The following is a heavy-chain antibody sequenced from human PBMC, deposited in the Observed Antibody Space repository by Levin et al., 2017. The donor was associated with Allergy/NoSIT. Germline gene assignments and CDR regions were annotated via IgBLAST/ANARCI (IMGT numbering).Heavy chain of an antibody. D-gene: IGHD1-26*01. J-gene: IGHJ3*02. CDR1: GFTFSSYA. CDR3: ASPRGIYVGALSEADAFDI. V-gene: IGHV3-30-3*01. Sequence: PGGSLRLSCAASGFTFSSYAMHWVRQAPGKGLEWVAVISYDGSNKYYADSVKGRFTISRDNSKNTLYLQMNSLRAEDTAVYYCASPRGIYVGALSEADAFDIWGQGTMVTVSS. CDR2: ISYDGSNK.